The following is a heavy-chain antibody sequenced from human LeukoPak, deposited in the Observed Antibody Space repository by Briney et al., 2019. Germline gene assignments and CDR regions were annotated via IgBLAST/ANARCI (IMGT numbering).Heavy chain of an antibody. CDR1: GFTFSDYW. Sequence: GGSLRLSCAASGFTFSDYWIHWVRQAPGKGLVWVSRINTDGSITNYADSVKGRFSISRDNAKNSLYLQMNSLRAEDTAVYYCATTRFFDYWGQGTLVTVSS. J-gene: IGHJ4*02. CDR2: INTDGSIT. V-gene: IGHV3-74*01. D-gene: IGHD1-14*01. CDR3: ATTRFFDY.